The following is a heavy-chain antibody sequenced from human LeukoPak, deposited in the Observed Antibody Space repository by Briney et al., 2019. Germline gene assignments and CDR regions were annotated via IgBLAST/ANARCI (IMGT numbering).Heavy chain of an antibody. Sequence: GSSVKVSCKASGGTFSSYAISWVRQAPGQGLEWMGRIIPILGIANYAQKFQGRVTITADKSTSTAYMELSSLRSEDTAVYYCARVGDGHTNSGPFDYWGQGTLVTVSS. J-gene: IGHJ4*02. CDR3: ARVGDGHTNSGPFDY. CDR1: GGTFSSYA. D-gene: IGHD5-24*01. V-gene: IGHV1-69*04. CDR2: IIPILGIA.